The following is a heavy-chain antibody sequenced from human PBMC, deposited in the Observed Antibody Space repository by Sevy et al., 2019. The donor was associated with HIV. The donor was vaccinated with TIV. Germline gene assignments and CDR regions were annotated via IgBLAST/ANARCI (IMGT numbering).Heavy chain of an antibody. CDR1: GYSFSDSGYY. CDR2: IKPKSGAT. Sequence: ASVKVSCKASGYSFSDSGYYVHWVRQAPGQGLEWMGWIKPKSGATKFAQKFQGRVTMTRDTSVSTANMGLTRLTSDDTAVYYCARESYDFWTGPVDYDYGLDVWGQGTTVTVSS. CDR3: ARESYDFWTGPVDYDYGLDV. D-gene: IGHD3-3*01. V-gene: IGHV1-2*02. J-gene: IGHJ6*02.